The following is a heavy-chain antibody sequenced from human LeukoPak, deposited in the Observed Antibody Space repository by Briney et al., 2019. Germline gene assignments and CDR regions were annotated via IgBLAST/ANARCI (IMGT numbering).Heavy chain of an antibody. CDR3: AKVLSGSYSPFDY. CDR2: IRYDGSNK. Sequence: GGSLRLSCAASGFTFSSYGMHWVRQAPGKGLEWVAFIRYDGSNKYYADSVKGRFTVSRDNSKNTLYLQMNRLRAEDTAGYYCAKVLSGSYSPFDYWGQGTLVTVSS. J-gene: IGHJ4*02. V-gene: IGHV3-30*02. D-gene: IGHD1-26*01. CDR1: GFTFSSYG.